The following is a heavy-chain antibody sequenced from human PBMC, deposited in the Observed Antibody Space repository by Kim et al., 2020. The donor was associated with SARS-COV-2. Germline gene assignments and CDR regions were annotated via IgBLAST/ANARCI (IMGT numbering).Heavy chain of an antibody. D-gene: IGHD3-3*01. CDR1: GDSFRRSY. V-gene: IGHV4-59*08. J-gene: IGHJ3*02. CDR3: ATHSPVKVFVFDI. Sequence: SETLSLTCAFSGDSFRRSYWNWIRQSPGKGLEWIGYVSYVGTTNSSPSFKSRVTMSVDTSKKQVSLKMTSVTAADTALYFCATHSPVKVFVFDIWGQGT. CDR2: VSYVGTT.